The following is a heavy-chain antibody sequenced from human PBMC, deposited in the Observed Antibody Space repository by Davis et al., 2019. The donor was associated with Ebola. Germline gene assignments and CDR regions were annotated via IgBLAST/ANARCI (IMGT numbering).Heavy chain of an antibody. Sequence: PSETLSLTCSVSGASISSGDYYWTWIRQPPGKGLEWIGYIYYSGSTYYNPSLKSRVTISVDTSKNQFSLKLRSVTAADTAVYYCARDRYCTSTSCYGEVFNIWGQGTMVTVSS. CDR3: ARDRYCTSTSCYGEVFNI. V-gene: IGHV4-30-4*08. D-gene: IGHD2-2*01. CDR1: GASISSGDYY. J-gene: IGHJ3*02. CDR2: IYYSGST.